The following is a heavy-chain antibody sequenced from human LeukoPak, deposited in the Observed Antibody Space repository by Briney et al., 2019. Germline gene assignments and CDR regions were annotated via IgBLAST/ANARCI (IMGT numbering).Heavy chain of an antibody. J-gene: IGHJ4*02. Sequence: SETLSLTCAVYGGSLSGYYWSWIRQPPGKGLEWIGEINQSGSTNYNPSLKSRVTISVDTSKNQFSMKLSSVTAADTAVYYCAREGYSGYEFAYWGQGTLVTVSS. CDR2: INQSGST. D-gene: IGHD5-12*01. CDR1: GGSLSGYY. V-gene: IGHV4-34*01. CDR3: AREGYSGYEFAY.